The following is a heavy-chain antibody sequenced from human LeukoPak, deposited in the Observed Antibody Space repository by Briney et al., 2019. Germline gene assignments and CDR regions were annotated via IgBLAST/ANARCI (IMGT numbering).Heavy chain of an antibody. J-gene: IGHJ4*02. CDR2: IYYSGST. Sequence: TETLSLTCTVSGGSISSYYWSWIRQPPGKALEWIGYIYYSGSTNYNPSLKSRVTISVDTSKNQFSLKLSSVTAADTAVYYCAGGQKLRGTGLVGFDYWGQGTLVTVSS. D-gene: IGHD4-17*01. CDR3: AGGQKLRGTGLVGFDY. CDR1: GGSISSYY. V-gene: IGHV4-59*01.